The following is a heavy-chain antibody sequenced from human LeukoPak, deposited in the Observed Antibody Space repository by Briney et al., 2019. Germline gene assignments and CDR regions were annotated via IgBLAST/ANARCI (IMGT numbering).Heavy chain of an antibody. D-gene: IGHD3-10*01. V-gene: IGHV1-2*04. J-gene: IGHJ3*02. CDR1: GYTFTGYY. Sequence: ASVKVSCKASGYTFTGYYMHWVRQAPGQGLEWMGWINPNSGGTNYAQKFQGWVTMTRDTSISTAYMELSRLRSDDTAVYYCARPLDGVGELLGAFDIWGQGTMVTVSS. CDR2: INPNSGGT. CDR3: ARPLDGVGELLGAFDI.